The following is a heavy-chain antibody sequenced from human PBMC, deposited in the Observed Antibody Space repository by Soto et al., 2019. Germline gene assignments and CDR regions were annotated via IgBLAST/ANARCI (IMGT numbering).Heavy chain of an antibody. Sequence: SETLSLTCSVSGDSISSSSYWGWIRQPPGKGLEWIGNIYYSGSTFYNPSLKSRVTMSVDMSKNQFSLKLSSVTAADTAVYDCARHSRGWYFDYWGKGTLVTVAS. V-gene: IGHV4-39*01. CDR2: IYYSGST. D-gene: IGHD6-19*01. CDR1: GDSISSSSY. CDR3: ARHSRGWYFDY. J-gene: IGHJ4*02.